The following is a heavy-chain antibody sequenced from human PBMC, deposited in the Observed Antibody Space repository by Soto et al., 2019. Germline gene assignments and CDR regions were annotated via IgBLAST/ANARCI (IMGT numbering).Heavy chain of an antibody. CDR2: IDLGGTT. D-gene: IGHD3-10*01. CDR1: GFSFSDYS. Sequence: GGSLRLSCAASGFSFSDYSMNWVRQAPGRGLEWVAFIDLGGTTDYAAPVKGRFTISRDDSKNTLYLQMNSLKTEDTAVYYCTTVLAMVRGVIIYYYYYGMDVWGQGTTVTVSS. J-gene: IGHJ6*02. V-gene: IGHV3-15*04. CDR3: TTVLAMVRGVIIYYYYYGMDV.